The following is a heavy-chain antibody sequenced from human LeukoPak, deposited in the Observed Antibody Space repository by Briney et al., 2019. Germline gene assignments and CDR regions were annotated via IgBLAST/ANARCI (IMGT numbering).Heavy chain of an antibody. V-gene: IGHV4-38-2*02. D-gene: IGHD6-19*01. J-gene: IGHJ4*02. CDR2: LYHSGIT. CDR1: GYSISSGYY. CDR3: ARHRQWLVTALYYFDY. Sequence: KTSETLSLTCTVSGYSISSGYYWGWIRQTPGKGLEWIGSLYHSGITYYNPSLKSRLTISVDTSKNQFSLKLSSVTAADTAVYYCARHRQWLVTALYYFDYWGQGTLVTVSS.